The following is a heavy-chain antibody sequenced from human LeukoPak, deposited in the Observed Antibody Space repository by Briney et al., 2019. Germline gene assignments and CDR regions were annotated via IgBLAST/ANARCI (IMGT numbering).Heavy chain of an antibody. V-gene: IGHV3-53*01. CDR2: IYSGGTT. Sequence: GGSLRLSCAASGFTVSTNYMSWVRQAPGQGLEWVSVIYSGGTTYYADSVKGRFTLSRDDSKNTLYLQMNSLRAEDTAVYYCARRWVLGGGQGTLVTVSS. J-gene: IGHJ4*02. CDR3: ARRWVLG. CDR1: GFTVSTNY. D-gene: IGHD5-24*01.